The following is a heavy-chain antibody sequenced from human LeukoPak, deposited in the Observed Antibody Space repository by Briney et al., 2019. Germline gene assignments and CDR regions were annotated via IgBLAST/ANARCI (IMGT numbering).Heavy chain of an antibody. CDR3: ARKDGDG. Sequence: SETLSLTCTVSGVSISSYHWTWIRQPPGEGLEWIGHIYDSETTNYNPSLRGRVTISLGTSKNQVSLKLSSVTAADTAMYYCARKDGDGWGQETLVTVSS. D-gene: IGHD5-24*01. CDR1: GVSISSYH. V-gene: IGHV4-59*01. CDR2: IYDSETT. J-gene: IGHJ4*02.